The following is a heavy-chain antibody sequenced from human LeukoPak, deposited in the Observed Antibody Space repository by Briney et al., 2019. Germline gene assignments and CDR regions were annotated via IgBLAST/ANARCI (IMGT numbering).Heavy chain of an antibody. J-gene: IGHJ4*02. D-gene: IGHD1-26*01. Sequence: PGGSLRLSCSASGFTFSIYTMNWVRQAPGKGLEWVSSISSSSSYIYYADSVKGRFTISRDNAKNSLFLQMNSLTAEDTAVYYCARGGTSEVFGYWGQGTLVTVSS. CDR2: ISSSSSYI. V-gene: IGHV3-21*01. CDR3: ARGGTSEVFGY. CDR1: GFTFSIYT.